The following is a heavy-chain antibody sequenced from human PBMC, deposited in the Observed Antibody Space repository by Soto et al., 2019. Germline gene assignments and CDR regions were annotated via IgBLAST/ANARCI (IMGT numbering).Heavy chain of an antibody. J-gene: IGHJ3*02. D-gene: IGHD2-2*01. Sequence: VQLVESGGGLVKPGGSLRLSCAASGFTFSNAWMSWVRQAPGKGLEWVGRIKSKTDGGTTDYAAPVKGRFTISRDDSKNTLYLQMNSLKTEDTAVYYCTTAYCSSTSCYAVGAFDIWGQGTMVTVSS. CDR1: GFTFSNAW. V-gene: IGHV3-15*01. CDR3: TTAYCSSTSCYAVGAFDI. CDR2: IKSKTDGGTT.